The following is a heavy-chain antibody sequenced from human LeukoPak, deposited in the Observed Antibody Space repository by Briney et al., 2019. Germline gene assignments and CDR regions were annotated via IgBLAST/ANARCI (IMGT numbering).Heavy chain of an antibody. CDR2: INHSGST. D-gene: IGHD1-26*01. CDR1: GGSFSGYY. J-gene: IGHJ6*02. CDR3: ARGWGGSYYYYYYGMDV. Sequence: PSETLSLTCAVYGGSFSGYYWSWIRQPPGKGLEWIGGINHSGSTNYNPSLKSRVTISVDTSKNQFSLKLSSVTAADTAVYYCARGWGGSYYYYYYGMDVWGQGTTVTVSS. V-gene: IGHV4-34*01.